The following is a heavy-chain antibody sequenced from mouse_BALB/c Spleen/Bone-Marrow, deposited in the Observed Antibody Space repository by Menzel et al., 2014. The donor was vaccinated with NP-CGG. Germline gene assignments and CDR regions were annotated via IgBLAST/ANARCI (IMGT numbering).Heavy chain of an antibody. J-gene: IGHJ2*01. CDR1: GYAFSSYW. Sequence: VQLVESGAALVRPGSSVKISCKASGYAFSSYWMNWVKQRPGQGLEWIGQIYPGDGDTNYNGKFKGKATLTADKSSSTAYMQLSSLTSEDSAVYFCARQYGNYFDYWGQGTTLTVSS. CDR3: ARQYGNYFDY. V-gene: IGHV1-80*01. D-gene: IGHD2-10*02. CDR2: IYPGDGDT.